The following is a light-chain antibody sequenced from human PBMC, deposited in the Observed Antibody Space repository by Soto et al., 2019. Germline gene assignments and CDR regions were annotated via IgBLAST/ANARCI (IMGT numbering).Light chain of an antibody. CDR1: QSVSSN. J-gene: IGKJ2*01. CDR2: GAS. V-gene: IGKV3-15*01. Sequence: EMVMTQSPATLSVSPGERATLSCRASQSVSSNLAWYQQKPGQAPRLLIFGASIRATGVPARFSAGGSGTEFTLTISGLQSEDFAIYYCQQYNDWPTYTFGQGTKVDIK. CDR3: QQYNDWPTYT.